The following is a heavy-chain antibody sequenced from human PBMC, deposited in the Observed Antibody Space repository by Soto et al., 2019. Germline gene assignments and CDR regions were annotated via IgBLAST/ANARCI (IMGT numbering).Heavy chain of an antibody. CDR1: GGSMSSYD. CDR2: VYSSGGT. CDR3: ARGQRFSDWFDP. V-gene: IGHV4-4*07. Sequence: XETLSLTCTVSGGSMSSYDWTWIRQPAGKGLERIGRVYSSGGTHYNPSLKSRVTISLDTSKNQFSLRLLSVTDADTAVYYCARGQRFSDWFDPWGQGTLVTVSS. D-gene: IGHD3-3*01. J-gene: IGHJ5*02.